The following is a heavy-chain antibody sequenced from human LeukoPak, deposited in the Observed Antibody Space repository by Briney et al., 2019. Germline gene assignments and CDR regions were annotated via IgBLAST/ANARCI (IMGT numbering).Heavy chain of an antibody. V-gene: IGHV3-30*02. D-gene: IGHD3-16*01. CDR2: IRYDGTNT. Sequence: GGSLRLSCAASGFIFSSYGMHWVRQAPGKGLEWLAFIRYDGTNTYYADSVKGRFTISRDNSKNTLSLQMNSLRPEDTGVCYCARDQEGVFDFWGQGALVTVSS. J-gene: IGHJ4*02. CDR3: ARDQEGVFDF. CDR1: GFIFSSYG.